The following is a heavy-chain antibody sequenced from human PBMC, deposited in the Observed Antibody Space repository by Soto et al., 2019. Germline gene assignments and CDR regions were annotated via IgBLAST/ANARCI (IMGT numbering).Heavy chain of an antibody. CDR1: GGSISSSSYY. CDR3: ARHLSNWYFDR. Sequence: SETLSLTCTVSGGSISSSSYYWGWIRQPPGKGLECIGSISYSGSAYYNPSLKSRVTMSVETSKNQFSLKLNSVTAADTAVYYCARHLSNWYFDRWGRGTLVTFSS. V-gene: IGHV4-39*01. J-gene: IGHJ2*01. CDR2: ISYSGSA. D-gene: IGHD3-9*01.